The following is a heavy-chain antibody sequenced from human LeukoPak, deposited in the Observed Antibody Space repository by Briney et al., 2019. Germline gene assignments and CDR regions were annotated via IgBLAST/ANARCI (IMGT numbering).Heavy chain of an antibody. D-gene: IGHD2-2*02. V-gene: IGHV3-23*01. J-gene: IGHJ6*03. CDR3: ARGGMRGKISYTYYYMDV. CDR1: GFTFSSYG. Sequence: GGSLRLSCAASGFTFSSYGMNWVRQAPGKGLEWVSGFSGSTGSTHYADSVKGRFTISRDNSRDTLSLQMNSLRGEDTAVYYCARGGMRGKISYTYYYMDVWGKGTTVTVTS. CDR2: FSGSTGST.